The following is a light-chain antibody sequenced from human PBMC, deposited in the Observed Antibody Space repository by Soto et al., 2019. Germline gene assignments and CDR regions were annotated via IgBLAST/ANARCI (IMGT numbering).Light chain of an antibody. V-gene: IGKV3-20*01. CDR1: QSVSSSY. CDR3: QQYGSSPLT. CDR2: GAS. J-gene: IGKJ4*01. Sequence: EIVLTQSPGTLSLSPGERATLSCRASQSVSSSYLAWYQQKPGQAPRLLIYGASSRATAIPDRFSGSGSGTDFALTISRLEPEDFAVYYCQQYGSSPLTFGVGTKVEIK.